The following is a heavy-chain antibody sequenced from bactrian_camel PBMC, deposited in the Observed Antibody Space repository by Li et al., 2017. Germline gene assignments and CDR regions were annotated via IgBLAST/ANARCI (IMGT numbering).Heavy chain of an antibody. Sequence: HVQLVESGGGSVQTGGSLRLSCVVSGHSRGSNCVGWYRLPPGRAPAEREGIAAIRRSGSETWYAGSVKGRFTISQVSAKKTVYLQMNSLGPDDTAMYYCAKMGQCGHTWSWSSVGDDYGQGTQVTVS. V-gene: IGHV3S56*01. CDR1: GHSRGSNC. D-gene: IGHD8*01. J-gene: IGHJ4*01. CDR3: AKMGQCGHTWSWSSVGDD. CDR2: IRRSGSET.